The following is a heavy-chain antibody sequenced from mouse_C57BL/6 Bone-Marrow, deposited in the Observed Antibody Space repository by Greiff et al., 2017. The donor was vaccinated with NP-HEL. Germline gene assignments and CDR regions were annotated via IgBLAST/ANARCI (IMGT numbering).Heavy chain of an antibody. V-gene: IGHV1-19*01. CDR1: GYTFTDYY. CDR3: ARKIITTVVDYFDY. Sequence: EVQLQQSGPVLVKPGASVKMSCKASGYTFTDYYMNWVKQSHGKSLEWIGVINPYNGGTSYNQKFKGKATLTVDKSSSTAYMELNSLTSEDSAVYYCARKIITTVVDYFDYWGQGTTLTVSS. J-gene: IGHJ2*01. CDR2: INPYNGGT. D-gene: IGHD1-1*01.